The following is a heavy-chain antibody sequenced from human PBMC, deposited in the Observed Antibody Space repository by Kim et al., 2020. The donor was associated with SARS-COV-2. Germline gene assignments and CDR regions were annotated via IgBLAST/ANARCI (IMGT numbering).Heavy chain of an antibody. CDR3: ARQGPPGDLRGYSYVIMFVPDY. CDR2: IYYSGST. J-gene: IGHJ4*02. V-gene: IGHV4-39*01. CDR1: GGSISSSSYY. D-gene: IGHD5-18*01. Sequence: SETLSLTCTVSGGSISSSSYYWGWIRQPPGKGLEWIGSIYYSGSTYYNPSLKSRVTISVDTSKNQFSLKLSSVTAADTAVYYCARQGPPGDLRGYSYVIMFVPDYWGQGTLVTVSS.